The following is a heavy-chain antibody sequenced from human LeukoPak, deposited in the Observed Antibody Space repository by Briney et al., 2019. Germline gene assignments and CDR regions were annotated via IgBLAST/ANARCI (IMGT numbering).Heavy chain of an antibody. CDR2: ISYDGSNK. J-gene: IGHJ5*02. CDR3: ARTPTIFGVASNWFDP. D-gene: IGHD3-3*01. Sequence: GGSLRLSCAASGFTFSSYAMHRVRQAPGKGLEWVAVISYDGSNKYYADSVKGRFTISRDNSKNTLYLQMNSLRAEDTAVYYCARTPTIFGVASNWFDPWGQGTLVTVSS. V-gene: IGHV3-30-3*01. CDR1: GFTFSSYA.